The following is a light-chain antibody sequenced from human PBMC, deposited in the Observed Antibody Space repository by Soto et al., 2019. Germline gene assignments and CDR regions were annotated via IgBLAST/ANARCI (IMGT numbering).Light chain of an antibody. V-gene: IGKV1-5*01. CDR2: DAS. J-gene: IGKJ1*01. CDR3: QQYNGYSRT. CDR1: QSISSW. Sequence: DIQMTQSPSTLSASVGERVTITCRASQSISSWLAWYQQKPGKAPKLLIYDASSLESGVPSRFSGSGSGTDFTLTISSLQPDDFATYYCQQYNGYSRTFGQGTKVDIK.